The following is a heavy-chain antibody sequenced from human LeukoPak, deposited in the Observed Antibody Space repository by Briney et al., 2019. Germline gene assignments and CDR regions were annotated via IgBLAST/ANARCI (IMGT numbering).Heavy chain of an antibody. CDR2: INPNSGGT. CDR3: ARDSGSSLPDY. V-gene: IGHV1-2*02. CDR1: GYTFTGYY. Sequence: ASVKVSCKASGYTFTGYYMHWVRQAPGQGLEWMGWINPNSGGTNYAQQFQGRVTMTRDTSISTAYMELSRLRSDDTAVYYCARDSGSSLPDYWGQGTLVTVSS. J-gene: IGHJ4*02. D-gene: IGHD6-6*01.